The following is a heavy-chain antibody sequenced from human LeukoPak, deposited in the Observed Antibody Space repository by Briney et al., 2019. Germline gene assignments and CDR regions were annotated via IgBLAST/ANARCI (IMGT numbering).Heavy chain of an antibody. CDR3: ASFTARGLLVN. Sequence: GGSLRLSCAASGFTFSSYWMHWVRQAPGKGLVWVSRINSDGSDTRYADSVKGRITISRDNAKNSLYLQMNSLRAEDTAVYYCASFTARGLLVNWGQGTLVTVSS. CDR2: INSDGSDT. J-gene: IGHJ4*02. V-gene: IGHV3-74*01. CDR1: GFTFSSYW. D-gene: IGHD2-21*01.